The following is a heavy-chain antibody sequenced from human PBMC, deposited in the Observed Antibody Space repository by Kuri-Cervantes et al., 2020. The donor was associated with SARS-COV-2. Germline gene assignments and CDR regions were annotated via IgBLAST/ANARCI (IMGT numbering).Heavy chain of an antibody. CDR2: IIPMFGSA. J-gene: IGHJ6*03. CDR1: GGTFSSYA. Sequence: SVQVSCKASGGTFSSYAISWVRQAPGQGLEWMGRIIPMFGSASYAQKFQGRVTITADKSTSTAYMELSSLRSEDTAVYYCARSQGIRGEDTGMVYYQYYMDVWGKGTMVTVSS. V-gene: IGHV1-69*06. CDR3: ARSQGIRGEDTGMVYYQYYMDV. D-gene: IGHD5-18*01.